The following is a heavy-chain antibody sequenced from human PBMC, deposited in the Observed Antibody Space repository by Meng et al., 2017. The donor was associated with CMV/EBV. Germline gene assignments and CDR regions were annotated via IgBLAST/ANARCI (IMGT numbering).Heavy chain of an antibody. J-gene: IGHJ6*02. CDR3: ARDSGRGYCSGGSCYNPD. CDR1: GFTFSSYW. Sequence: GGSLRLSCAASGFTFSSYWMSWVRQAPGKGLEWVANIKQDGSGKYYVDSVKGRFTISRDNAKNSLYLQMNSLRAEDTAVYYCARDSGRGYCSGGSCYNPDWGQGTTVTVSS. V-gene: IGHV3-7*01. D-gene: IGHD2-15*01. CDR2: IKQDGSGK.